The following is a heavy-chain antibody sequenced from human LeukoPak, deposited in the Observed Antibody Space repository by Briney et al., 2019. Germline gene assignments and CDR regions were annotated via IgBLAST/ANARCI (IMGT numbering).Heavy chain of an antibody. V-gene: IGHV3-30*18. CDR2: IWYDGSND. Sequence: PGRSLRLSCAASGFTFSSYGMHWVRQAPGKGLEWVAVIWYDGSNDYYADSVKGRFTISRDNSKNTVYLQMNSLRAEDTAVYYCAKDLENYYDSSGYVDYWGQGTLVTVSS. CDR1: GFTFSSYG. CDR3: AKDLENYYDSSGYVDY. J-gene: IGHJ4*02. D-gene: IGHD3-22*01.